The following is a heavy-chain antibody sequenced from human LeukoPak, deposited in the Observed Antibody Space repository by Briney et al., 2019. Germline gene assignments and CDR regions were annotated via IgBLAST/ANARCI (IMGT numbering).Heavy chain of an antibody. CDR2: IYTSGST. CDR1: GGSISSGRYY. V-gene: IGHV4-61*02. D-gene: IGHD5-18*01. Sequence: PSETLSLTCTVAGGSISSGRYYGSWIRQPAGEGLEWIGRIYTSGSTNYTPSLKSRVTIAVDTSKNQFSLKLSSVTAADTAVYYCSGIQLWADDAFDIWGQGTMATVSS. J-gene: IGHJ3*02. CDR3: SGIQLWADDAFDI.